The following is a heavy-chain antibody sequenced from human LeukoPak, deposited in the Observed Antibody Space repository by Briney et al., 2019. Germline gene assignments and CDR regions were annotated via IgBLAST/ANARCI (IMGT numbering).Heavy chain of an antibody. J-gene: IGHJ4*02. CDR1: GVSITSNY. CDR2: MYHSGKT. Sequence: SETLSLTCTVSGVSITSNYWSWIRQSPGKGLEWIGYMYHSGKTNYNPSLKSRVTISIDTSTNQLSLKLTSVTVADTAVYYCAREYSSSYFDYWGQGTLVTVSS. V-gene: IGHV4-59*01. D-gene: IGHD6-13*01. CDR3: AREYSSSYFDY.